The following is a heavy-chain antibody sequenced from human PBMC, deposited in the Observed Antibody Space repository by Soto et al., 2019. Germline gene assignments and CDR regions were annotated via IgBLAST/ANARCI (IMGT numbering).Heavy chain of an antibody. D-gene: IGHD2-21*01. CDR3: ARIPSP. J-gene: IGHJ5*02. CDR2: IYHSGST. Sequence: QLQLQESGSGLVKPSQTLSLTCAVSGGSISSGGYSWSWIRQPPGKGLEWIGYIYHSGSTDYNPAFKRRVTISVDRSKTQFSLKLSSVTAAHTAVYYSARIPSPWGQGTLVTVSS. CDR1: GGSISSGGYS. V-gene: IGHV4-30-2*01.